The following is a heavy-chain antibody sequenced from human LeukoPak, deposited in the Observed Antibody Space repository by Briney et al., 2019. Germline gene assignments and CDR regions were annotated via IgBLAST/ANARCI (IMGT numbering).Heavy chain of an antibody. CDR3: ARERGSGWYYFDY. J-gene: IGHJ4*02. CDR2: IKQDGSEK. Sequence: GGSLGLSCAASGFTFRNYVIHWVRQAPGKGLEWVANIKQDGSEKYYVDSVKGRFTISRDNAKNSLYLQMNSLRAEDTAVYYCARERGSGWYYFDYWGQGTLVTVSS. V-gene: IGHV3-7*01. D-gene: IGHD6-19*01. CDR1: GFTFRNYV.